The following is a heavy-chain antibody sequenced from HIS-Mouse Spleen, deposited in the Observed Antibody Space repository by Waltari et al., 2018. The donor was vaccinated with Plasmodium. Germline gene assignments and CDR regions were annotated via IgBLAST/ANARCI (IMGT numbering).Heavy chain of an antibody. CDR1: GFSLSTSGMC. CDR2: IDWDDDK. D-gene: IGHD6-6*01. Sequence: QVTLRESGPALVKPTQTLTLTCTFSGFSLSTSGMCVSWIRQPPGKALEWLARIDWDDDKYYSTSLKNRLTISKDTPKNQVVLTMTNMDPVDTATYYCARTTYSSSSAKYYYYGMDVWGQGTTVTVAS. J-gene: IGHJ6*02. CDR3: ARTTYSSSSAKYYYYGMDV. V-gene: IGHV2-70*15.